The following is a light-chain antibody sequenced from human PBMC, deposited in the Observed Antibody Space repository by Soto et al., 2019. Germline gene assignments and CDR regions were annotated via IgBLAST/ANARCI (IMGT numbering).Light chain of an antibody. CDR3: QQSYSTLYT. V-gene: IGKV1-39*01. CDR2: AAS. Sequence: DIQMTQSPSSLSASVGDRVTITCRASQSISSYLNWYQQKPGKAPKLLIYAASSLQSGVPSRFRGSGSGTDFTLTISSLQPEDFANYYCQQSYSTLYTFGQGTKLEIK. CDR1: QSISSY. J-gene: IGKJ2*01.